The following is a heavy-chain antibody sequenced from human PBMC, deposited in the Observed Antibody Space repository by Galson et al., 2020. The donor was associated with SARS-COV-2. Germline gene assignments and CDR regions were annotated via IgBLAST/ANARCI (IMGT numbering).Heavy chain of an antibody. CDR1: GYSFTSYW. J-gene: IGHJ6*02. Sequence: GESLKISCEASGYSFTSYWIGWVRQMPGKGLEWMGIIYPGDSDTKYSPSFQGQVTLSVDRTINTAYLQWSSLKASDTAMYYCARQTSSSGYYYVGYGMDVWGQGTTVTVSS. CDR2: IYPGDSDT. V-gene: IGHV5-51*01. CDR3: ARQTSSSGYYYVGYGMDV. D-gene: IGHD3-22*01.